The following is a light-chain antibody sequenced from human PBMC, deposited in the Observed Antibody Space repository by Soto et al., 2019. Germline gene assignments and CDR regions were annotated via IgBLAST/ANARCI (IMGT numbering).Light chain of an antibody. J-gene: IGKJ4*01. CDR3: QQYDSSPLT. CDR2: GAS. CDR1: QSVSSSY. V-gene: IGKV3-20*01. Sequence: EIVLTQSPGTLSLSPGERATLSCRASQSVSSSYLAWYQQKPGQAPRLLIYGASSRATGIPDRFSVSGSVTDFTPANSRLEPEDGAVYYCQQYDSSPLTFGGGTKVEIK.